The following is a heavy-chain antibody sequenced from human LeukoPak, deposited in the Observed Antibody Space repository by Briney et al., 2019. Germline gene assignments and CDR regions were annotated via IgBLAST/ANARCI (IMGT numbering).Heavy chain of an antibody. CDR1: GFTFSSYG. V-gene: IGHV3-74*01. CDR3: ARAPSWAAAGTGNWFDP. D-gene: IGHD6-13*01. Sequence: GSLRLSCAASGFTFSSYGMHWVRQAPGKGLVWVSRINSDGSSTSYADSVKGRFTISRDNAKNTLYLQMNSLRAEDTAVYYCARAPSWAAAGTGNWFDPWGQGTLVTVSS. CDR2: INSDGSST. J-gene: IGHJ5*02.